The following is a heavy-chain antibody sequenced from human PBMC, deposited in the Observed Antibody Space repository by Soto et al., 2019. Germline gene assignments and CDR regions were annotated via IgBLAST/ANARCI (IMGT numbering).Heavy chain of an antibody. CDR3: ATYYGSGINLDY. D-gene: IGHD3-10*01. CDR1: GFTFKNYG. CDR2: IWYDGSRK. Sequence: QVRLVESGGGVVQPGTSLRLSCAASGFTFKNYGMYWVRQAPGKGLEWVAIIWYDGSRKEYEDSVKGRFAISRDNSKNTLYLQMNSLRVEATALYYCATYYGSGINLDYWGQGTLVIVSS. V-gene: IGHV3-33*01. J-gene: IGHJ4*02.